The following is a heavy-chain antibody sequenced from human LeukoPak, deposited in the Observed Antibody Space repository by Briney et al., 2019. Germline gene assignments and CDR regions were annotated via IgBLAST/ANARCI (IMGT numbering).Heavy chain of an antibody. CDR3: ARGDDSSGYYYGVDYYYGMDV. CDR1: GFTFTDYY. V-gene: IGHV3-11*04. Sequence: PGGSLRLSCAASGFTFTDYYMSWIRQAPGKGLEWVSYITNSGTTIYYADSVKGRFTISRDNAKNSLYLQMNSLRAEDTAVYYCARGDDSSGYYYGVDYYYGMDVWGQGTTVTVSS. J-gene: IGHJ6*02. CDR2: ITNSGTTI. D-gene: IGHD3-22*01.